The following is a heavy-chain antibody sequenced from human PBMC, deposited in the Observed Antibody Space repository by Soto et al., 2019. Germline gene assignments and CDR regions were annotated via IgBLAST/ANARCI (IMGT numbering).Heavy chain of an antibody. V-gene: IGHV3-48*04. Sequence: DVQLVESGGGLVQPGGSLTLSCAASGFTFGSYSMNWVRQAQGKGLEWVSYISSTSSAIWYADSLKGRFIISRDNAENSLYLQMHSLRAEDTAVYFCARGWGCSSGSCYFTSWGQGTLVTVSS. CDR1: GFTFGSYS. CDR3: ARGWGCSSGSCYFTS. CDR2: ISSTSSAI. J-gene: IGHJ5*02. D-gene: IGHD2-15*01.